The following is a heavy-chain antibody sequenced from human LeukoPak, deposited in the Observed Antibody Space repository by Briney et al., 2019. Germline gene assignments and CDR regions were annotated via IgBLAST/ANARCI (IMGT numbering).Heavy chain of an antibody. CDR3: ATSFNTLYYYYYYYMDA. CDR1: GGTFSSYA. D-gene: IGHD2-2*01. V-gene: IGHV1-69*13. J-gene: IGHJ6*03. Sequence: ASVKVSCKASGGTFSSYAISWVRQAPGQGLEWMGGIIPIFGTANYAQKFRGRVTITADESTSTAYMELSSLRSEDTAVYYCATSFNTLYYYYYYYMDAWGKGTTVTISS. CDR2: IIPIFGTA.